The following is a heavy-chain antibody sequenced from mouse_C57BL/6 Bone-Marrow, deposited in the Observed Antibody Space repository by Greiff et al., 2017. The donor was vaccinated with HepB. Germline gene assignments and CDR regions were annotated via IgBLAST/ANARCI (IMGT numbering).Heavy chain of an antibody. J-gene: IGHJ2*01. D-gene: IGHD2-3*01. CDR2: ISNGGGST. CDR3: ARQMGYYFDY. V-gene: IGHV5-12*01. Sequence: EVMLVESGGGLVQPGGSLKLSCAASGFTFSDYYMYWVRQTPEKRLEWVAYISNGGGSTYYPDTVKGRFTISRDNAKNTLYLQMSRLKSEDTAMYYCARQMGYYFDYWGQGTTLTVSS. CDR1: GFTFSDYY.